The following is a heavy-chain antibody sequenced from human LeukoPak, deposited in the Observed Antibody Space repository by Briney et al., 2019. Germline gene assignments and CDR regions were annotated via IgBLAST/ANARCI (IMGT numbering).Heavy chain of an antibody. CDR2: IKQDGSEK. CDR3: ASMVRGDAFDI. CDR1: GFTFSSYW. D-gene: IGHD3-10*01. V-gene: IGHV3-7*01. J-gene: IGHJ3*02. Sequence: QAGGSLRLSCAASGFTFSSYWMSWVRQAPGKGLEWVANIKQDGSEKYYVDSVKGRFTISRDNAKNSLYLQMNSLRAEDTAVYYCASMVRGDAFDIWGQGTMVTVSS.